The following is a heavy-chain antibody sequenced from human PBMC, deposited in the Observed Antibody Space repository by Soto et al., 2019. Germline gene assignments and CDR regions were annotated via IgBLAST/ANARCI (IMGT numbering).Heavy chain of an antibody. V-gene: IGHV3-30-3*01. CDR1: GFTFSSYA. J-gene: IGHJ4*02. D-gene: IGHD3-16*01. Sequence: GGSLRLSSAASGFTFSSYAMHWVSQAPGKGLEWVAVISYDGSNKYYADSVKGRFTISRDNSKNTLYLQMNSLRAEDTAVYYCMLVSWGSGFDYWGQGTLVTVSS. CDR2: ISYDGSNK. CDR3: MLVSWGSGFDY.